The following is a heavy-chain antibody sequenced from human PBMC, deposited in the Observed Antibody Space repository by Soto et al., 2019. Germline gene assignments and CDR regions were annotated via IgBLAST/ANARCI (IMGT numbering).Heavy chain of an antibody. CDR1: VITFSHYA. V-gene: IGHV3-23*01. J-gene: IGHJ4*02. Sequence: GGSLKLSCTVSVITFSHYAMSWVRQAPGKGLEWVSSISGSASNTYYADSVKGRFTISRDNSKNTLYLQMGSLRPEDTAIYYCVKQAHGLDGVAFDYWGQGTQVTVSS. CDR2: ISGSASNT. CDR3: VKQAHGLDGVAFDY. D-gene: IGHD2-15*01.